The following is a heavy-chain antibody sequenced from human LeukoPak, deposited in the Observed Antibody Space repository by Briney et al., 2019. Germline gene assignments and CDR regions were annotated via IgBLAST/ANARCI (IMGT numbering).Heavy chain of an antibody. Sequence: PGGSLRLSCAASGFTLSSYGMSWVRQAPGKGLEWVSAISGSGGSTYYADSVKGRFTISRDNSKNTLYLQMNSLRAEDTAVYYCARDGVQLWLSTRDWFDPWGQGTLVTVSS. D-gene: IGHD5-18*01. CDR1: GFTLSSYG. CDR3: ARDGVQLWLSTRDWFDP. J-gene: IGHJ5*02. V-gene: IGHV3-23*01. CDR2: ISGSGGST.